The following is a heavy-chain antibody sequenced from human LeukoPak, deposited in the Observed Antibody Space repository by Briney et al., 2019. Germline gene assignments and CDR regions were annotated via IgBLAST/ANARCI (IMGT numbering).Heavy chain of an antibody. V-gene: IGHV3-7*03. CDR1: GFTFSSYW. CDR2: IKQDGSEK. Sequence: GGSLRLSCAASGFTFSSYWMSWVRQAPGKGLEWVANIKQDGSEKYYVDSVKGRFTISRDNSKNSLYLQMNSLRAEDTALYYCAKGNYGSGSYYNDRAFDIWGQGTMVTVSS. CDR3: AKGNYGSGSYYNDRAFDI. D-gene: IGHD3-10*01. J-gene: IGHJ3*02.